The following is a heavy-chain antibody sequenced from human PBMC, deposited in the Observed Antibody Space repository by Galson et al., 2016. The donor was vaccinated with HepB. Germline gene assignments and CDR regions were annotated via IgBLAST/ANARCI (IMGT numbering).Heavy chain of an antibody. Sequence: SLRLSCAASGFTFHYYAMHWVRQAPGRGLEWVSGISWNSGSIGYADSVKGRFTISRDNAKNSLYLQMNSLRAEDTALYYCAKWGSSAWYPDRYYFDYWGQGTLVTVSS. J-gene: IGHJ4*02. V-gene: IGHV3-9*01. CDR3: AKWGSSAWYPDRYYFDY. CDR2: ISWNSGSI. CDR1: GFTFHYYA. D-gene: IGHD6-19*01.